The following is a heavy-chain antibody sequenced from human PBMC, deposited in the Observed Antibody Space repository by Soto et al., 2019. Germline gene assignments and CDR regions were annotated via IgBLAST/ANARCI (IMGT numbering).Heavy chain of an antibody. J-gene: IGHJ6*02. CDR2: AYYRSKWYN. CDR3: ASDRKWSSCITFYYYYGMDV. D-gene: IGHD2-15*01. CDR1: GDSVSSNSAA. Sequence: SQTHSLTCAISGDSVSSNSAAWNSIRQSPSRGLEWLGRAYYRSKWYNDYAVSVKSRITINPDTSKNQFSLQLNSVTPEDTAVYYRASDRKWSSCITFYYYYGMDVWGQGTTVTGSS. V-gene: IGHV6-1*01.